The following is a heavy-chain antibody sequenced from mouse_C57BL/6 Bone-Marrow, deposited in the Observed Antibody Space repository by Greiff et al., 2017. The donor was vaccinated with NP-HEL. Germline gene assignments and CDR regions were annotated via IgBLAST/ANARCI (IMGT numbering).Heavy chain of an antibody. CDR3: ARRGYGNYVLH. CDR2: IYPRDGST. J-gene: IGHJ2*01. CDR1: GYTFTSYD. D-gene: IGHD2-10*02. Sequence: VQLVESGPELVKPGASVKLSCKASGYTFTSYDINWVKQRPGQGLEWIGWIYPRDGSTKYNEKFKGKATLTVDTSSSTAYMELHSLTSEDSAVYFCARRGYGNYVLHWGQGTTLTVSS. V-gene: IGHV1-85*01.